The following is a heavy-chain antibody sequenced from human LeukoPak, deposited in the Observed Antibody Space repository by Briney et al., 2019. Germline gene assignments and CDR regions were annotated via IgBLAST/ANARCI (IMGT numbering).Heavy chain of an antibody. CDR1: DGSISSGGYS. CDR2: IYQSGST. Sequence: SQTLSLTCAVSDGSISSGGYSWSWIRQPPGKGLEWIGYIYQSGSTYYNPSLKSRISMSVDRSKNQFSLKLSSVTAADTAIYYCARVHLVSDSSGNWFDPWGQGTLVTVSS. J-gene: IGHJ5*02. V-gene: IGHV4-30-2*01. D-gene: IGHD3-22*01. CDR3: ARVHLVSDSSGNWFDP.